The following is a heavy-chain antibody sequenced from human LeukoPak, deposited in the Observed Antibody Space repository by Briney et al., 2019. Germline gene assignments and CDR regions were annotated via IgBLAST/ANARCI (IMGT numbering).Heavy chain of an antibody. D-gene: IGHD6-6*01. Sequence: PSETLSLTCTVSGGSISSGGYYWSWIRQPPGKGLEWIGYIYHSGSTYYNPSLKSRVTISVDRSKNQFSLKLSSVTAADTAVYYCARVAALTGAFDIWGQGTMVTVSS. CDR2: IYHSGST. CDR3: ARVAALTGAFDI. CDR1: GGSISSGGYY. V-gene: IGHV4-30-2*01. J-gene: IGHJ3*02.